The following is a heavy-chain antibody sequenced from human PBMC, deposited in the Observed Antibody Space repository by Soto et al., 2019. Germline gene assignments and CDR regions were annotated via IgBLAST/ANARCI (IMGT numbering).Heavy chain of an antibody. CDR1: GFAFNMYW. Sequence: GGSLRLSCAASGFAFNMYWMHWVRQVPGEGPEWVTRINDDGTRTDYADSAKGRFTISRDNAKDILYLQMNALRVDDTAVYYCIRGLRRSSVGTGAFWGQGTLVTVSS. CDR3: IRGLRRSSVGTGAF. V-gene: IGHV3-74*01. CDR2: INDDGTRT. J-gene: IGHJ4*02. D-gene: IGHD6-6*01.